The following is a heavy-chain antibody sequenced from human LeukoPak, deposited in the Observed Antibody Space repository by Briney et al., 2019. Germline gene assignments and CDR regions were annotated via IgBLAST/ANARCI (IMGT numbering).Heavy chain of an antibody. CDR3: ARVYYSSSYDYWYFGL. CDR2: IYYSGST. CDR1: GGSISSSSYY. Sequence: SETLSLTCTVSGGSISSSSYYWSWIRQPPGKGLEWIGYIYYSGSTNYNPSLKSRVTISVDTSKNQFSLKLSSVTAADTAVYYCARVYYSSSYDYWYFGLWGRGTLVTVSS. D-gene: IGHD6-13*01. V-gene: IGHV4-61*01. J-gene: IGHJ2*01.